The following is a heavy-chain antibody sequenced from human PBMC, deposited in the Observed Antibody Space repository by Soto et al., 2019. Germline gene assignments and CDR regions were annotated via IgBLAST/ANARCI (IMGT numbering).Heavy chain of an antibody. CDR1: GFTFDDNA. CDR3: ARDTYSGSPFDY. Sequence: PGGSLRLSCAVSGFTFDDNAMHWVRQAPEKGLEWVSGINWKSDIGYADSVKGRFTISRDNAKNSLYLQMNSLRAEDTAVYYCARDTYSGSPFDYWGQGTLVTVSS. J-gene: IGHJ4*02. V-gene: IGHV3-9*01. D-gene: IGHD1-26*01. CDR2: INWKSDI.